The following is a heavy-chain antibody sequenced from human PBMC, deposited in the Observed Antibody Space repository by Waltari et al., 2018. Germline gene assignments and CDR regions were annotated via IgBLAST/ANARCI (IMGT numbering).Heavy chain of an antibody. Sequence: QVQLQQWGAGLLKPSETLSLTCAVYGGSFSGYYWSWIRQPPGKGLEWIGEINHSGSTNYNPSLKSRVTISVDTSKNQFSLKLSSVTAADTAVYYCARGVWEGRWYNAFDIWGQGTMVTVSS. J-gene: IGHJ3*02. D-gene: IGHD6-13*01. CDR1: GGSFSGYY. CDR3: ARGVWEGRWYNAFDI. V-gene: IGHV4-34*01. CDR2: INHSGST.